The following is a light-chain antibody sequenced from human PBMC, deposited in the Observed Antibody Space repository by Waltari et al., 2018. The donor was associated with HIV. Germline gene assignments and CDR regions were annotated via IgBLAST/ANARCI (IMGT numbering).Light chain of an antibody. CDR2: DVT. V-gene: IGLV2-14*01. Sequence: QSALTQPASVSGSPGQSITIACTGTSSDVGGCNYVSWYQQHPDKAPKLMIYDVTKRPSGVSNRFSGSKSGNTASLTISRLQTEDEADYYCSSYSTSSILFGGGTKLTVL. CDR1: SSDVGGCNY. J-gene: IGLJ2*01. CDR3: SSYSTSSIL.